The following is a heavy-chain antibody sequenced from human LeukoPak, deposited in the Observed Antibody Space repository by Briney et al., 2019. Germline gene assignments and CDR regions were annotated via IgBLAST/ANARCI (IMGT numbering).Heavy chain of an antibody. CDR2: IKKTGSET. J-gene: IGHJ4*02. CDR3: AREDGYCSGGNCYSYFDS. CDR1: GFTFSNYW. V-gene: IGHV3-7*01. Sequence: GGSLRLSCAASGFTFSNYWMGWVRQAPGKGLEWVAYIKKTGSETYYVDSVKGRFTITRDNTRNSLFLQMYSLRAEDTAVYFCAREDGYCSGGNCYSYFDSWGQGTLVTVSS. D-gene: IGHD2-15*01.